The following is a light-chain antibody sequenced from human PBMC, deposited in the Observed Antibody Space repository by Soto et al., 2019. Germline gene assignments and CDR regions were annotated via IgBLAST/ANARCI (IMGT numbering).Light chain of an antibody. CDR1: ESLRHKDGNTY. CDR3: MQASQLRT. CDR2: QIS. J-gene: IGKJ1*01. V-gene: IGKV2-24*01. Sequence: IVVTQTPLSSPVTLGQPASFSCRSSESLRHKDGNTYLSWLHQRPGQPPRLLIYQISERLSGVPDRFSGSGAGTNFTLKISRVEAEDIGIFYCMQASQLRTFGQGTKVDIK.